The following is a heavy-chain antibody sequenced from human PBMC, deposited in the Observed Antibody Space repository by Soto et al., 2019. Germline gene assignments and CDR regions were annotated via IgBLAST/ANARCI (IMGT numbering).Heavy chain of an antibody. CDR2: ISPNNGNI. Sequence: QVQLVQSGGEVKKPGASVRVSCKAPDNTFIRYGISWVRQAPGQGLEWMGWISPNNGNINYAQKFQGRVTMTTEKSTSTAYMELRSLRSDATAVYYCARDRVWFGDVSPKPYYFDYWGQGTLVAVSS. CDR3: ARDRVWFGDVSPKPYYFDY. CDR1: DNTFIRYG. J-gene: IGHJ4*02. D-gene: IGHD3-10*01. V-gene: IGHV1-18*01.